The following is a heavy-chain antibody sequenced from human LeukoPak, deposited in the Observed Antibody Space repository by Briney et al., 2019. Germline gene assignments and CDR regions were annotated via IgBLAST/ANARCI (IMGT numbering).Heavy chain of an antibody. V-gene: IGHV1-3*01. CDR3: ARDFTMVRGVMAWFDP. CDR1: GYTFTSYA. CDR2: INAGNGNT. Sequence: GASVKVSCKAFGYTFTSYAMHWVRQAPGQRLEWMGWINAGNGNTKYSQKFQGRVTITRDTSASTAYMELSSLRSEDTAVYYCARDFTMVRGVMAWFDPWGQGTLVTVSS. D-gene: IGHD3-10*01. J-gene: IGHJ5*02.